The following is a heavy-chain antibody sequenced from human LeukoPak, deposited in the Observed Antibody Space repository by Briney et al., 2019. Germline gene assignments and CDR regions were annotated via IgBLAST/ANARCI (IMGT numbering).Heavy chain of an antibody. Sequence: SETLSLTCTVSGGSISSYYWSWIRQPPGKGLEWIGHIYSASTNYNPSLKSRVTISVDTSKNQFSSRLNSVTAADTAVYYCARGYSTSWTYYLDHWGQGALVTVSS. CDR1: GGSISSYY. D-gene: IGHD6-13*01. CDR3: ARGYSTSWTYYLDH. CDR2: IYSAST. V-gene: IGHV4-59*01. J-gene: IGHJ4*02.